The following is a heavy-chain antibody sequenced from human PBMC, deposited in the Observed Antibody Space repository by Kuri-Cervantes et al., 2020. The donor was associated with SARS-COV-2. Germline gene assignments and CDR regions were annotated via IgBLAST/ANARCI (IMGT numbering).Heavy chain of an antibody. CDR2: IYTSGST. CDR3: AKDIGVVPAASTLAWFDP. D-gene: IGHD2-2*01. CDR1: GGSISSYY. V-gene: IGHV4-4*07. Sequence: ESLKISCTVSGGSISSYYWSWIRQPAGKGLEWIGRIYTSGSTNYDPSLKSRVTMSVDTSKNQFSLKLSSVTAADTAVYYCAKDIGVVPAASTLAWFDPRGQGTLVTVSS. J-gene: IGHJ5*02.